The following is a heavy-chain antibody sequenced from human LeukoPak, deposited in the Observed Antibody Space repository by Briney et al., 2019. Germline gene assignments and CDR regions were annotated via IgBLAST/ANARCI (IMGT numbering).Heavy chain of an antibody. Sequence: SETLSLTCTVSGGSLSGYYWSWIRQPPGKGLEWIGYIDYSGSTNYNPSLKSRFSISVDTSKNQFSLKLSSVTAADTAVYYCAREGGEWFDPWGQGTLVTVSS. CDR1: GGSLSGYY. D-gene: IGHD3-16*01. V-gene: IGHV4-59*12. J-gene: IGHJ5*02. CDR3: AREGGEWFDP. CDR2: IDYSGST.